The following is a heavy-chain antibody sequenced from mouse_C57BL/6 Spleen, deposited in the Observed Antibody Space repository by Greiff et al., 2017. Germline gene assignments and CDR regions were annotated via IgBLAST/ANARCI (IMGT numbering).Heavy chain of an antibody. CDR1: GYTFTSYW. CDR2: INPSSGYT. V-gene: IGHV1-7*01. J-gene: IGHJ3*01. Sequence: QVQLKESGAELATPGASVKLSCKASGYTFTSYWMHWVKQRPGQGLEWIGYINPSSGYTKYNQKFKDKATLTADKSASTAYMQLSSLTYEDTAVYYCARYYSNYEFAYWGQGTLVTVSA. CDR3: ARYYSNYEFAY. D-gene: IGHD2-5*01.